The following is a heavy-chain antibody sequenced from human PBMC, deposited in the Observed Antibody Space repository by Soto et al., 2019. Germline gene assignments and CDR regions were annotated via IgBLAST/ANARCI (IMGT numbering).Heavy chain of an antibody. J-gene: IGHJ4*02. CDR2: IKTKTRGETT. D-gene: IGHD3-3*01. CDR3: TTGSVEGY. CDR1: GFSISSAW. V-gene: IGHV3-15*07. Sequence: EVQLVESGGGLVKPGGSLRLSCTASGFSISSAWMNWVRQAPGKGLEWVGRIKTKTRGETTDYPAPVKGRFTISRDDSKNTLHLQMNSLKMEDTAVYYCTTGSVEGYWGQGTLVTVSS.